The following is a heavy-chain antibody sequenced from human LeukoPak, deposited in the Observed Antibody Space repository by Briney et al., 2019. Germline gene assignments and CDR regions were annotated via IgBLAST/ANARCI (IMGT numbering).Heavy chain of an antibody. CDR1: GFTFSSYG. CDR2: ISYDGSNK. V-gene: IGHV3-30*18. Sequence: GGSLRLSCAASGFTFSSYGMHWVRQAPGKGLEWVAVISYDGSNKYYADSVKGRFTISRDNSKNMLYLQMNSLRAEDTAVYYCAKNRDRGVPTYYYDSSGSSHFDLWGRGTLVTVSS. CDR3: AKNRDRGVPTYYYDSSGSSHFDL. D-gene: IGHD3-22*01. J-gene: IGHJ2*01.